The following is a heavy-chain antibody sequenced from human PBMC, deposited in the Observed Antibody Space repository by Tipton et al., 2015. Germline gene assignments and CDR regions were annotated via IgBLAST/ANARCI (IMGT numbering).Heavy chain of an antibody. D-gene: IGHD6-13*01. Sequence: GSLRLSCAASEFSFSSHSFNWVRQAPGKGLEWISYISGTGNTIYYADSVKGRFTISRDNAKNSLYLQMNSLRAEDTAVYYCAREGSPYSSLSHYYGMDVWGQGTTVTVSS. CDR1: EFSFSSHS. J-gene: IGHJ6*02. CDR2: ISGTGNTI. V-gene: IGHV3-48*01. CDR3: AREGSPYSSLSHYYGMDV.